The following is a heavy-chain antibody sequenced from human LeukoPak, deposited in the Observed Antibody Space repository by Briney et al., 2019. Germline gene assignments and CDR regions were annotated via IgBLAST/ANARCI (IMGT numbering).Heavy chain of an antibody. CDR3: ARDLYYGSGPFDP. CDR2: MNPSGGST. V-gene: IGHV1-46*01. CDR1: GYTFTSYY. D-gene: IGHD3-10*01. J-gene: IGHJ5*02. Sequence: ASVKVSCKASGYTFTSYYMHWVRQAPGQGLEWMGIMNPSGGSTRNAQKFQGRVTMTRDTSTSTVYMELSSLRSEDTAVYYCARDLYYGSGPFDPWGQGTLVTVSS.